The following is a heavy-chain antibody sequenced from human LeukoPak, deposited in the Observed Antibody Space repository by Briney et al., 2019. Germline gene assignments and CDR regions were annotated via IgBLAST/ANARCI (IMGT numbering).Heavy chain of an antibody. Sequence: EASVKVSCKASGYTFTSYDINWVRQAPGQGLEWMGWINPNSGGTNYAQKFQGRVTMTRDTSISTAYMELSRLRSDDTAVYYCARDLGYQQLVAFDIWGQGTMVTVSS. CDR2: INPNSGGT. J-gene: IGHJ3*02. CDR3: ARDLGYQQLVAFDI. CDR1: GYTFTSYD. V-gene: IGHV1-2*02. D-gene: IGHD6-13*01.